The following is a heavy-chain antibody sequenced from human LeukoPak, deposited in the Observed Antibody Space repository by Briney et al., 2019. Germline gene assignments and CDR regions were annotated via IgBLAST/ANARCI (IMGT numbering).Heavy chain of an antibody. D-gene: IGHD5-18*01. CDR3: ARSARDSEYTNMDQ. J-gene: IGHJ4*01. V-gene: IGHV3-11*06. Sequence: AGGSLRLSCAASGFTFNDYYMSWIRQAPGKGLEWVSYISSSSSYTNYADSVKGRFTISRDNAKNSLYLQMNSLRAEDTAVYYCARSARDSEYTNMDQWGHGTLVTVSS. CDR1: GFTFNDYY. CDR2: ISSSSSYT.